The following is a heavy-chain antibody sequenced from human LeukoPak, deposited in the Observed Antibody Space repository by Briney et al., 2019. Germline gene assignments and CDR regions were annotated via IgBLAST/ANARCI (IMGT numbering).Heavy chain of an antibody. Sequence: SETLSLTCTVSGGSISSSSYYWGWIRQPPGKGLEWIGSIYYSGSTYYNPSLKSRVTISVDTSKNQFSLKLSSVTAADTAVYYRARDTYYDFWSGYYPNPQTYGMDVWGQGTTVTVSS. CDR1: GGSISSSSYY. D-gene: IGHD3-3*01. J-gene: IGHJ6*02. CDR3: ARDTYYDFWSGYYPNPQTYGMDV. V-gene: IGHV4-39*02. CDR2: IYYSGST.